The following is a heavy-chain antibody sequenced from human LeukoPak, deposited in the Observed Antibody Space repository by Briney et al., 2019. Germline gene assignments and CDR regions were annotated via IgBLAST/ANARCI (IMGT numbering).Heavy chain of an antibody. V-gene: IGHV3-33*06. Sequence: GGSLRLSCAASGFTFSSYGMHWVRQAPGKGLEWVALIWYDGSNKYYADSVKGRFTISRDNSKNTLYLQMNSLRAEDTAVYYCAKDLKTVAGGTFDYWGQGTLVTVSS. CDR3: AKDLKTVAGGTFDY. CDR1: GFTFSSYG. D-gene: IGHD6-19*01. CDR2: IWYDGSNK. J-gene: IGHJ4*02.